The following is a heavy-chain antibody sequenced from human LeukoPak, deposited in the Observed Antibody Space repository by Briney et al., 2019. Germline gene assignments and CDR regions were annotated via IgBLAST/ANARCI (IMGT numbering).Heavy chain of an antibody. CDR2: IYYSGST. J-gene: IGHJ2*01. D-gene: IGHD2-15*01. CDR1: GGSISSYY. Sequence: SETLSLTCTVSGGSISSYYWSWIRQPPGKGLEWIGYIYYSGSTNYNPSLKSRVTISVDTSKNQFSLKLSSVTAADTAVYYCARSRVVVVAATPYWYFDLWGRGTLVTVSS. V-gene: IGHV4-59*01. CDR3: ARSRVVVVAATPYWYFDL.